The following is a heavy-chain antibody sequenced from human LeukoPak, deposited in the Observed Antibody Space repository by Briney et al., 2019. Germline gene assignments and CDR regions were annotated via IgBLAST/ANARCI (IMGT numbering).Heavy chain of an antibody. J-gene: IGHJ4*02. CDR3: RIKGASFDY. Sequence: MTSETLSLTCAVYGGSFSGYYWSWIRQPPGKGLEWIGEINHSGSTNYNLSLKSRVTISVDTSKNQFSLKLSSVTAADTAVYYCRIKGASFDYWGQGTLVTVSS. CDR2: INHSGST. CDR1: GGSFSGYY. D-gene: IGHD4/OR15-4a*01. V-gene: IGHV4-34*01.